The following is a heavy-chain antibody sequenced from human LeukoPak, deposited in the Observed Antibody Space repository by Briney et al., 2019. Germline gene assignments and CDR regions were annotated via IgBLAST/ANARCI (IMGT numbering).Heavy chain of an antibody. Sequence: GGSLRLSCAASGFTFGDYYMSWIRQAPGKGLEWVSYISSSGSTIYYADSVKGRFTISRDNAKNSLYLQMNSLRAEDTAVYYCARDQAYYDFWSGYYTPLYYYYYMDVWGKGTTVTVSS. V-gene: IGHV3-11*04. CDR3: ARDQAYYDFWSGYYTPLYYYYYMDV. J-gene: IGHJ6*03. D-gene: IGHD3-3*01. CDR1: GFTFGDYY. CDR2: ISSSGSTI.